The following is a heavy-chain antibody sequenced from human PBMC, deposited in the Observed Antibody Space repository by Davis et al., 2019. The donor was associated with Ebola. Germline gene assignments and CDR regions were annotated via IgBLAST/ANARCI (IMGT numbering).Heavy chain of an antibody. Sequence: SLKISCAASGINFDDYAMHWVRQAPGKGLEWVSGISWNSGSIGYADSVKGRFTISRDNAKNSLYLQMNSLRAEDTAVYYCARVGVVPAAIKSRNYYYYGMDVWGQGTTVTVSS. V-gene: IGHV3-9*01. CDR1: GINFDDYA. D-gene: IGHD2-2*01. CDR3: ARVGVVPAAIKSRNYYYYGMDV. J-gene: IGHJ6*02. CDR2: ISWNSGSI.